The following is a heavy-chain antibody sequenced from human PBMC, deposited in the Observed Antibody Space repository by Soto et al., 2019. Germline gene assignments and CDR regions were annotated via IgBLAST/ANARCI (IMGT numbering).Heavy chain of an antibody. V-gene: IGHV1-18*01. CDR3: VVEGGSRGIFGDDYYYMDV. Sequence: QVQLVQSGAEVKKPRASVKVSCKASGYTITRYGISWVRQAPEQGLEWMGWISAYNGNTNYAQKLQGRVTMTTYTSMSPAYMELRSLRSDDTAVYYCVVEGGSRGIFGDDYYYMDVWGKGTTVTVSS. CDR2: ISAYNGNT. CDR1: GYTITRYG. J-gene: IGHJ6*03. D-gene: IGHD3-3*01.